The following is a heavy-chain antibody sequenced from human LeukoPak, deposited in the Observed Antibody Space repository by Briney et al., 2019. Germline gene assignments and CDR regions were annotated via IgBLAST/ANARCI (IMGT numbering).Heavy chain of an antibody. CDR1: GYTFTGYY. V-gene: IGHV1-2*02. D-gene: IGHD3-3*01. CDR3: ATYYDFWSGYYSVDY. J-gene: IGHJ4*02. Sequence: ASVKVSCKASGYTFTGYYMHWVRQAPGQGLEWMGWINPNSGGTNYAQKFQGRVTMTRDASISTAYMELSRLRSDDTAVYYCATYYDFWSGYYSVDYWGQGTLVTVSS. CDR2: INPNSGGT.